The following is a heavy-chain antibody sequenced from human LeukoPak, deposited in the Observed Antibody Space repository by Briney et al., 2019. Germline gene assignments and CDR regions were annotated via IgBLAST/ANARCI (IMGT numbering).Heavy chain of an antibody. D-gene: IGHD3-9*01. CDR1: GFTFSSYG. Sequence: GGSLRLSCAASGFTFSSYGMHWARQAPGKGLEWVAVIWYDGSNKYYADSVKGRFTISRDNSKNTLYLQMNSLRAEDTAVYYCARDRVLRYFDWLLPDYYYYGMDVWGQGTTVTVSS. V-gene: IGHV3-33*01. J-gene: IGHJ6*02. CDR3: ARDRVLRYFDWLLPDYYYYGMDV. CDR2: IWYDGSNK.